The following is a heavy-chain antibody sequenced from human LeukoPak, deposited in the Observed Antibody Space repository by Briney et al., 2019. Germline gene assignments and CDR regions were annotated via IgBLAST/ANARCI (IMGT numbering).Heavy chain of an antibody. Sequence: PSETLSLTCTVSGASVSSHYWSWIRQAPGKGLEWIGYVSYSGGTNYNPSLKSRVTISLDTSKDQFSLRLNSVTTADTAVYYCARLSTYYDFWGPLDYWGQGTLVTVSS. J-gene: IGHJ4*02. D-gene: IGHD3-3*01. V-gene: IGHV4-59*02. CDR2: VSYSGGT. CDR1: GASVSSHY. CDR3: ARLSTYYDFWGPLDY.